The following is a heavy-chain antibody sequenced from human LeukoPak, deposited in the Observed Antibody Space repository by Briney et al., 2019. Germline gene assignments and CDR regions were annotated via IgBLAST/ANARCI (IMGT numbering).Heavy chain of an antibody. CDR2: VYYSGST. Sequence: KTSETLSLTCTVSGGSISPYYWNWIRQPPGKGLEWIGYVYYSGSTNFNPSLKSRVTISVDTSKNQFSLKLSSVTAADTAVYYCARGLAATDVWGKGTTVTVSS. D-gene: IGHD6-13*01. J-gene: IGHJ6*04. CDR1: GGSISPYY. V-gene: IGHV4-59*01. CDR3: ARGLAATDV.